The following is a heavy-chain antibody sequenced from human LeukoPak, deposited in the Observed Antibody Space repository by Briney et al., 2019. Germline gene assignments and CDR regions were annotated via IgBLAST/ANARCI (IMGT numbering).Heavy chain of an antibody. J-gene: IGHJ4*02. CDR2: IIPIFGTA. CDR3: ARGLGYCSSTSCPFDY. D-gene: IGHD2-2*01. V-gene: IGHV1-69*01. CDR1: GGTFSSYA. Sequence: ASVKVSCKVSGGTFSSYAISWVRQAPGQGLEWMGGIIPIFGTANYAQKFQGRVTITADESTSTAYMELSSLRSEDTAVYYCARGLGYCSSTSCPFDYWGQGTLVTVSS.